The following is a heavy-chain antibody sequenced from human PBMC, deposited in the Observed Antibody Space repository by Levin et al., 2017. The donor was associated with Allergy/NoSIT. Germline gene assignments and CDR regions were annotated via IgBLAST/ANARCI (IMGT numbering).Heavy chain of an antibody. CDR3: VRPKGGGWYGFYFGV. Sequence: SETLSLTCTVSGGFVDKSSYYWGWIRQPPGKGLEWIGSKYYGGNTYYNPSLKSRVTMSEDASKNQVSLKLTSVTAADTAVYYCVRPKGGGWYGFYFGVWGRGTLVTVSS. CDR1: GGFVDKSSYY. J-gene: IGHJ4*02. CDR2: KYYGGNT. V-gene: IGHV4-39*07. D-gene: IGHD2-21*01.